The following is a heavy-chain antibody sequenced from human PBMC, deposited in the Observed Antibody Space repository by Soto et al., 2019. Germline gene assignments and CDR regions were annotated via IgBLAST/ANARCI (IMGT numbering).Heavy chain of an antibody. Sequence: SSETLSLTCTVSGGSISSGGYYWSWIRQHPGKGLEWIGYIYYSGSTYYNPSLKSRVTISVDTSKNQFSLKLSSVTAADTAVYYCARERGGKRGYSYGPLYYFDYWGQGTLVTVSS. V-gene: IGHV4-31*03. D-gene: IGHD5-18*01. CDR3: ARERGGKRGYSYGPLYYFDY. CDR1: GGSISSGGYY. J-gene: IGHJ4*02. CDR2: IYYSGST.